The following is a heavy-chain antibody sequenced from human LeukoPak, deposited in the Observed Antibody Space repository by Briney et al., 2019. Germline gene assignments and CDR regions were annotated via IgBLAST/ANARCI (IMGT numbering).Heavy chain of an antibody. Sequence: GGSLRLPCAASGFTFSSYAMSWVRQAPGKGLEWVSAISGSGGSTYYADSVKGRFTISRDNSKNTLYLQTNSLRAEDTAVYYCAKRYTVIWFDPWGQGTLVTVSS. CDR1: GFTFSSYA. V-gene: IGHV3-23*01. CDR3: AKRYTVIWFDP. CDR2: ISGSGGST. J-gene: IGHJ5*02. D-gene: IGHD1-1*01.